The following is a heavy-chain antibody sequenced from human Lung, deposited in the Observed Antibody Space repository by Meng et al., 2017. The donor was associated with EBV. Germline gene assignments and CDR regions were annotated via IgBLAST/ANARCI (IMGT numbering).Heavy chain of an antibody. CDR2: SYYSGST. V-gene: IGHV4-31*03. J-gene: IGHJ4*02. D-gene: IGHD2-2*01. Sequence: QEELQESGPGLVRPSQPLSLTCTVSGGSISSGGYYWSWLRQHPGKGLEWIGNSYYSGSTYYNPSLKSRVTISVDTSKNQFSLSLNSVTAADTAVYYCARGGTSSAPFDYWGQETLVTVSS. CDR3: ARGGTSSAPFDY. CDR1: GGSISSGGYY.